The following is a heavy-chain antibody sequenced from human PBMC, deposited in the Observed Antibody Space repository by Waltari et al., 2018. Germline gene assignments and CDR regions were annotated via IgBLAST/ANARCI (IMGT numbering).Heavy chain of an antibody. J-gene: IGHJ4*02. Sequence: EVHLLESGGGLAQPGGSLRLSCAASGFNFISDAMSWVRQAPGKGLGWVSGISDSGVITKYADSVKGRFTVSRDNSKNTVFLQLNSLRAEDTAIYYCARHLYSIDYLELGYWGQGTLVTVSS. CDR2: ISDSGVIT. CDR1: GFNFISDA. D-gene: IGHD3-22*01. V-gene: IGHV3-23*01. CDR3: ARHLYSIDYLELGY.